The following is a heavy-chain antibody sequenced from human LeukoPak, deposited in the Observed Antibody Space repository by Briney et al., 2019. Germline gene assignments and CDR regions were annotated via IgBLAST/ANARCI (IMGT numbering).Heavy chain of an antibody. CDR1: GGSISSGGYS. J-gene: IGHJ6*02. CDR3: ARVGTGRNYFNYGMDV. D-gene: IGHD1-7*01. V-gene: IGHV4-30-2*05. CDR2: IYHSGST. Sequence: PSQTLSLTCAVSGGSISSGGYSWSWIRQPPGKGLEWIGYIYHSGSTYYNPSLKSRVTISVDTSKNQFSLKVDSVTAADTAVYYCARVGTGRNYFNYGMDVWGQGTTVTVSS.